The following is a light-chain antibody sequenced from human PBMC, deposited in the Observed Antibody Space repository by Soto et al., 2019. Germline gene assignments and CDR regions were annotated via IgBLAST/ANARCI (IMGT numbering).Light chain of an antibody. CDR1: QSVDSSH. CDR3: QQYDNWPPKT. V-gene: IGKV3-15*01. J-gene: IGKJ4*01. Sequence: EIVLTQSPGTLSLSPGGRATLSCRASQSVDSSHLAWYQHRPGQAPRPIIYDATTRATGIPVRFSGSGSGTEFTLTISSLQSEDVGVYYCQQYDNWPPKTFGGGTKVDIK. CDR2: DAT.